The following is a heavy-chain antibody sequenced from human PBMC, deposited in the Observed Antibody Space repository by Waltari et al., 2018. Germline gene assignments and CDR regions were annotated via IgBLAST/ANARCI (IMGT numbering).Heavy chain of an antibody. J-gene: IGHJ4*02. D-gene: IGHD6-19*01. CDR3: ARALEWLAPGDLDY. CDR1: GFTFSSYR. Sequence: EVQLVESGGGLVKPGGSLRLSCAASGFTFSSYRITWVRPATGKGLEWVSSISSSSSYIYYADSVKGRFTISRDNAKNSLYLQMNSLRAEDTAVYYCARALEWLAPGDLDYWGQGTLVTVSS. CDR2: ISSSSSYI. V-gene: IGHV3-21*01.